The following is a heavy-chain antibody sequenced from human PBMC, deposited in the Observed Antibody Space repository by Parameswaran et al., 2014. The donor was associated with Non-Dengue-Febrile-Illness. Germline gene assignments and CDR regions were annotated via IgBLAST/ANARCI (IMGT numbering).Heavy chain of an antibody. CDR2: INHSGST. D-gene: IGHD3-3*01. J-gene: IGHJ6*03. V-gene: IGHV4-34*01. Sequence: VRQMPGKGLEWIGEINHSGSTNYNPSLKSRVTISVDTSKNQFSLKLSSVTAADTAVYYCARGPPVYYDFWSGYSLRHYYMDVWGKGTTVTVSS. CDR3: ARGPPVYYDFWSGYSLRHYYMDV.